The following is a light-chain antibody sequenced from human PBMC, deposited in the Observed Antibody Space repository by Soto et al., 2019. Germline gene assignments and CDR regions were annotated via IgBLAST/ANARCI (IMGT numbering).Light chain of an antibody. Sequence: QAVVTQEPSLTVSPGGTVTLTCASRTGSVTSGHYPYWLQQKPGQAPTTLIYDTHHKHPWTPARFSGSLLEGKAALTLSGAQPEDEAEYYCLVTYPDIRVFGGGTKVTVL. CDR2: DTH. J-gene: IGLJ3*02. V-gene: IGLV7-46*01. CDR3: LVTYPDIRV. CDR1: TGSVTSGHY.